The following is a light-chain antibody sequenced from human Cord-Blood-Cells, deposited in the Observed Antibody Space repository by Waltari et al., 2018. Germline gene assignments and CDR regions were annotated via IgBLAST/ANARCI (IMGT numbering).Light chain of an antibody. CDR2: EVS. V-gene: IGLV2-23*02. CDR3: CSYAGSSTSVV. Sequence: QSALTQPASVSGSPGQSITIPCPGTSSDVGSYNLVSWYQQHPGKAPKLMIYEVSKRPSGVSNRFSGSKSGNTASLTISGLQAEDEADYYCCSYAGSSTSVVFGGGTKLTVL. CDR1: SSDVGSYNL. J-gene: IGLJ2*01.